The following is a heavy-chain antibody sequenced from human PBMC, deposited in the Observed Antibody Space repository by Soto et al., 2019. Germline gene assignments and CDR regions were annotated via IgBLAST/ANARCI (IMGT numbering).Heavy chain of an antibody. D-gene: IGHD3-10*01. CDR1: GFTFSKFA. Sequence: PGGSLRLSCTASGFTFSKFAMTWVRQAPGKGLECVSGIFGSGGGIEYADSVKGRFTISRDNSQNTLFLQMKRLTVDDTAIYYCAAPRDEYGSGVSWFTYGMDIWGQGTTVTVSS. CDR2: IFGSGGGI. CDR3: AAPRDEYGSGVSWFTYGMDI. V-gene: IGHV3-23*01. J-gene: IGHJ6*02.